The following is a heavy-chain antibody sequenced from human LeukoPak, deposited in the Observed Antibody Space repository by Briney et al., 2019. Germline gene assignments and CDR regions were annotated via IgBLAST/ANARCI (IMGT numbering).Heavy chain of an antibody. J-gene: IGHJ5*02. CDR3: ARDQPPTVTTAHYPLCWFDP. V-gene: IGHV4-38-2*02. CDR2: IYHSGST. CDR1: GYSISSGYY. Sequence: SETLSLTCTVSGYSISSGYYWGWIRQPPGKGLEWIGSIYHSGSTYYNPSLKSRVTISVDTSKNQFSLKLSSVTAADTAVYYCARDQPPTVTTAHYPLCWFDPWGQGTLVTVSS. D-gene: IGHD4-17*01.